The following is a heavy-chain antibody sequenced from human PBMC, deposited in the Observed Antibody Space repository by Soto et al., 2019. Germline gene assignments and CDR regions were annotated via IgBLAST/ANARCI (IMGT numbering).Heavy chain of an antibody. CDR2: IYYSGST. Sequence: SETLSLTCTVSGGSISSYYWSWIRQPPGKGLEWIGYIYYSGSTNYNPSLKSRVTISVDTSKNQFSLKLSSVTAADTAVYYCASTRYGSYYYYYYMDVWGKGTTVTVSS. J-gene: IGHJ6*03. D-gene: IGHD3-10*01. CDR1: GGSISSYY. CDR3: ASTRYGSYYYYYYMDV. V-gene: IGHV4-59*01.